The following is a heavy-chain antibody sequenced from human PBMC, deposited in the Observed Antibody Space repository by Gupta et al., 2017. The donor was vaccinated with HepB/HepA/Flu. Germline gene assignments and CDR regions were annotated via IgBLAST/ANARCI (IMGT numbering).Heavy chain of an antibody. CDR3: AHRHDGSYFDY. CDR2: IYWNDDK. J-gene: IGHJ4*02. V-gene: IGHV2-5*01. CDR1: GFSLSTSGVG. D-gene: IGHD1-1*01. Sequence: QITLKESGPTLVKPTQTLTLTCTFSGFSLSTSGVGVGWIRQPPGKALEWLALIYWNDDKRYSPSLKSRLTITKDTSKNQVVLTMTNMXPVDTATYXCAHRHDGSYFDYWGQGTLVTVSS.